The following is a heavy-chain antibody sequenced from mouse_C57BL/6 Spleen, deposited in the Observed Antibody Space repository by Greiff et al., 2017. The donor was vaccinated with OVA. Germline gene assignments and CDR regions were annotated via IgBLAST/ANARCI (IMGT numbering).Heavy chain of an antibody. D-gene: IGHD1-1*01. Sequence: VQLQQPGAELVRPGTSVKLSCKASGYTFTSYWMHWVKQRPGQGLEWIGVIDPSDSYTNYNQKFKGKATLTVDTSSSTAYLQLSSLTSEDTAVYYCAVVPYAMDYWGQGTSVTVSS. V-gene: IGHV1-59*01. CDR1: GYTFTSYW. J-gene: IGHJ4*01. CDR3: AVVPYAMDY. CDR2: IDPSDSYT.